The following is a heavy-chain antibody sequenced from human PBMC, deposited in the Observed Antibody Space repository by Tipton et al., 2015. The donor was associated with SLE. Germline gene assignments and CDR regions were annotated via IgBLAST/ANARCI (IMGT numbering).Heavy chain of an antibody. V-gene: IGHV4-34*01. Sequence: TLSLTCAVHGGSPHAYYWTWIRQKPGKGLEWIGEISQYGSTTYNPSLKSRVTIMMGSSKSPFSLKLTSVTATDTAVYYCTRGFNDNTSGYNWFDSWGQGTLVSVSS. CDR1: GGSPHAYY. CDR2: ISQYGST. CDR3: TRGFNDNTSGYNWFDS. D-gene: IGHD5-12*01. J-gene: IGHJ5*01.